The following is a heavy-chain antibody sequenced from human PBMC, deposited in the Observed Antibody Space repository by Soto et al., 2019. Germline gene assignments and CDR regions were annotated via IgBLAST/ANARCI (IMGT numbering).Heavy chain of an antibody. D-gene: IGHD4-4*01. CDR2: ISSSSSYI. CDR1: GFTFSSYS. CDR3: ARDPGGYSNHGGYFDY. V-gene: IGHV3-21*01. J-gene: IGHJ4*02. Sequence: EVQLVESGGGLVKPGGSLRLSCAASGFTFSSYSMNWVRQAPGKGLEWVSSISSSSSYIYYADSVKGRFTISRDNAKNSLYLQMNSLRAEDTAVYYCARDPGGYSNHGGYFDYWGQGTLVTVSS.